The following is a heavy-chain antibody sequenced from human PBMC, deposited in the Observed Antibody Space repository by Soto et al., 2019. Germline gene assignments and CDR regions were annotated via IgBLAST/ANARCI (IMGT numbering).Heavy chain of an antibody. J-gene: IGHJ4*02. V-gene: IGHV4-39*01. CDR1: GGSITSSSYY. D-gene: IGHD5-18*01. Sequence: PSETLSLTCTVSGGSITSSSYYWGWIRQPPGKGLEWIGSIYYSGSTYYNPSLKSRVTISVGTSKYQFSLKLSSVTAADTAVYYCARCPLGYNYGPRYFDYWGQGTLLTLSS. CDR2: IYYSGST. CDR3: ARCPLGYNYGPRYFDY.